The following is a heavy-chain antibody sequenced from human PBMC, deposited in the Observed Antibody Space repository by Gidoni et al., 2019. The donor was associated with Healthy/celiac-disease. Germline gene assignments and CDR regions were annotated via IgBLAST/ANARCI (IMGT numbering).Heavy chain of an antibody. CDR2: ISWNSGSI. D-gene: IGHD6-19*01. J-gene: IGHJ4*02. V-gene: IGHV3-9*01. CDR1: GFTFDDYA. CDR3: AKDREKSSGWYRGFDY. Sequence: EVQLVESGGGLVQPGRSLRLSCAASGFTFDDYAMHWVRQAPGKGLEWVSGISWNSGSIGYADSVKGRFTISRDNAKNPLYLQMNSLRAEDTALYYCAKDREKSSGWYRGFDYWGQGTLVTVSS.